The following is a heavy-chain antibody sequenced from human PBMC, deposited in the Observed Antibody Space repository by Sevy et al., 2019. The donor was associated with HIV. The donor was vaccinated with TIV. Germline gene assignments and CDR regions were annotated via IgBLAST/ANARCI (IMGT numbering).Heavy chain of an antibody. J-gene: IGHJ4*02. Sequence: SETLSLTCTVSGGSISSSSYYWGWIRQPPGKGLEWIGSIYYSGSTYYNPSLKSRVTISVDTSKNQFSLKLGSVTAADTAVDYCARRRARSAYYYDSSGYYELFDYWGQGTLVTVSS. CDR3: ARRRARSAYYYDSSGYYELFDY. CDR1: GGSISSSSYY. CDR2: IYYSGST. D-gene: IGHD3-22*01. V-gene: IGHV4-39*01.